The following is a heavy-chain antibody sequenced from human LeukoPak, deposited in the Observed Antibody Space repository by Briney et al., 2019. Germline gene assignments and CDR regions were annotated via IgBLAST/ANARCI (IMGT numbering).Heavy chain of an antibody. V-gene: IGHV3-21*06. CDR1: GFTFSSYS. CDR3: ARPQDGQWLVLGGY. D-gene: IGHD6-19*01. Sequence: GGSLRLSCAASGFTFSSYSMNWVRQAPGKGLEWVSSISSSSSYIYYADSVKGRFTISRDNAKNSLCLQMNSLRAEDTSVYYCARPQDGQWLVLGGYWEQGTLDTVS. J-gene: IGHJ4*02. CDR2: ISSSSSYI.